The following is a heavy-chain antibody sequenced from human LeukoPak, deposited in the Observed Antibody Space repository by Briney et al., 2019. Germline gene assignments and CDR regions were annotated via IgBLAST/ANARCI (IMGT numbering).Heavy chain of an antibody. Sequence: GGSLRLSCAAPGFTFSSYWMHWVRQAPGKGLVWVSRINSDGGSTSYADSVKGRFTISRDNAKNTLYLQMNSLRAEDTAGYYCARAASYSGDCWGQGTLVTVSS. J-gene: IGHJ4*02. V-gene: IGHV3-74*01. CDR2: INSDGGST. D-gene: IGHD3-10*01. CDR1: GFTFSSYW. CDR3: ARAASYSGDC.